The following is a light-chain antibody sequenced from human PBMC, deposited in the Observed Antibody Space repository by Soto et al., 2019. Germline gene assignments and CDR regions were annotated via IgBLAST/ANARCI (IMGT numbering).Light chain of an antibody. J-gene: IGKJ1*01. CDR3: QQYNGYSRT. V-gene: IGKV1-5*01. CDR1: QSIGDS. CDR2: DVS. Sequence: DIRMTQYPSTLYSPVGDRVPITCRASQSIGDSLAWYQQKPGKAPYLLISDVSSLERGVPSRFSGSGSGTEFTLTISSMQPDDFATFYCQQYNGYSRTFAQGTKVDI.